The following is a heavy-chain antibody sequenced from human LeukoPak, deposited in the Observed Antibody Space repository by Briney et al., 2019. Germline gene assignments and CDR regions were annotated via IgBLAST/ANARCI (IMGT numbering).Heavy chain of an antibody. J-gene: IGHJ6*02. CDR2: INYSGTT. CDR1: GGSISSGGYY. D-gene: IGHD4-11*01. V-gene: IGHV4-31*03. Sequence: SQTLSLTCTVSGGSISSGGYYWTWIRQPPGKGLEWVGYINYSGTTYYDPSLKSRVTISVDKSKNQFSLKLNFVTAADTAVYYCTVTTRDYYYGMDVWGQGTTVTVSS. CDR3: TVTTRDYYYGMDV.